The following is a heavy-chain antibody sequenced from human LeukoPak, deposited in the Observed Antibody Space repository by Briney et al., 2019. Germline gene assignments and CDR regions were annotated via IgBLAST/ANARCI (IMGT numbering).Heavy chain of an antibody. CDR2: IKQDGSEK. V-gene: IGHV3-7*01. CDR3: ARDRAYFDY. CDR1: AFTFSSYW. Sequence: PRGSLRLSCVASAFTFSSYWMSWVRQAPGKGLEWVANIKQDGSEKYYVDSVKGRFTISRDNAKNSLYLQMNSLRAEDTAVYYCARDRAYFDYWGQGTLVTVSS. D-gene: IGHD3-10*01. J-gene: IGHJ4*02.